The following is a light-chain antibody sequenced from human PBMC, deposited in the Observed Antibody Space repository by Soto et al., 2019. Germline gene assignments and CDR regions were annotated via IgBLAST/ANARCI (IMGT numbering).Light chain of an antibody. CDR2: GAY. V-gene: IGKV3-11*01. Sequence: EIVLTQSPATLSLSPGERATLSCRASQGINSYLDWYQQRPGQAPRLLIYGAYNRATGIPARFSGSGSGTDFTLIISSLEPEDFAVYYCQQRSAWPRTFGQGTKLEIK. CDR1: QGINSY. J-gene: IGKJ2*01. CDR3: QQRSAWPRT.